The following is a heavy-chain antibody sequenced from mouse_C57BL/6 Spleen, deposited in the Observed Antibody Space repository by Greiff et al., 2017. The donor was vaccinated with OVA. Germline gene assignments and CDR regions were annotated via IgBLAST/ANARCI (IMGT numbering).Heavy chain of an antibody. D-gene: IGHD2-3*01. Sequence: VQLQQSGAELARPGASVKLSCKASGYTFTSYGISWVKQRTGQGLEWIGEIYPRSGNTYYNEKFKGKATLTADKSSSTAYMELRSLTSEDSAVYFCARDLYDGYYDYAMDDWGQGTSVTVSS. V-gene: IGHV1-81*01. CDR1: GYTFTSYG. CDR2: IYPRSGNT. CDR3: ARDLYDGYYDYAMDD. J-gene: IGHJ4*01.